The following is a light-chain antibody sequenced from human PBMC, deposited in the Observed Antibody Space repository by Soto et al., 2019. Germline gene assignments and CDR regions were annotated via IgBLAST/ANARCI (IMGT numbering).Light chain of an antibody. Sequence: QSVLTQPPAGYGAPGERITISSTGSRGNSGSGYDVHWYQQLPATAPNLLIYANSHRPSGLPDRFSGPKSGTSAPLAITGLKADDEADYYCQSYDSRLSGSGLSGTGTKVTVL. CDR1: RGNSGSGYD. J-gene: IGLJ1*01. CDR3: QSYDSRLSGSGL. V-gene: IGLV1-40*01. CDR2: ANS.